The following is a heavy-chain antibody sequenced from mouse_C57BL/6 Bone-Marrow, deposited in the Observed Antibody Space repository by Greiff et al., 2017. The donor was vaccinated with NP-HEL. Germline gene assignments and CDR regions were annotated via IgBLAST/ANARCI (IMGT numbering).Heavy chain of an antibody. J-gene: IGHJ4*01. CDR3: ARVPFFPYYYAMDY. CDR1: GFTFTDYY. CDR2: VYPYNGGT. V-gene: IGHV1-36*01. Sequence: VQLQQSGPVLVKPGPSVKISCKASGFTFTDYYMHWVKQSHGKSLEWIGLVYPYNGGTSYNQKFKGKATLTVATSSSTAYMELNSLTSEDSAVFFSARVPFFPYYYAMDYWGQGTSVTVSA. D-gene: IGHD5-1*01.